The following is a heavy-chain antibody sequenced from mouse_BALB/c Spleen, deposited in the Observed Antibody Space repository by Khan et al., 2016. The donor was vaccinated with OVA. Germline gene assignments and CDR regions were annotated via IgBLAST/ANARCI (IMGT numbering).Heavy chain of an antibody. J-gene: IGHJ3*01. CDR3: AIEWAAWFPY. Sequence: QVQLQQSGAELARPGASVKLSCKASGYTFTDYYINWMRQRTGQGLEWIGEIYPGSDNTNYNEKFKDKATLTADKSSSTAYMQLSSLTSEDSAVYFCAIEWAAWFPYWGQGTLVTVSA. V-gene: IGHV1-77*01. CDR2: IYPGSDNT. CDR1: GYTFTDYY.